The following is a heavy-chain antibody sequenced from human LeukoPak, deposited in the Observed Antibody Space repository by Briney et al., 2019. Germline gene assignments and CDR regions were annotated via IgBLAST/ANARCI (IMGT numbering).Heavy chain of an antibody. V-gene: IGHV4-4*08. CDR1: RGPISSYY. J-gene: IGHJ4*02. D-gene: IGHD3-22*01. CDR3: ARVSDSSGYLPRFNY. CDR2: MSNSGKS. Sequence: SETLSLTCTVSRGPISSYYWSWIRQPPGKGLEWVGYMSNSGKSDYNPSLKSRARISLDTSKNQISLNLTSVTAADTAVYYCARVSDSSGYLPRFNYWGQGILVTVSS.